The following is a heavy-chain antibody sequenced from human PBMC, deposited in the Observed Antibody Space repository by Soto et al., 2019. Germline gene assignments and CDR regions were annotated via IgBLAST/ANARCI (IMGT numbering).Heavy chain of an antibody. CDR3: IREMDAGGLVK. Sequence: PGGSLRLSCAASGFTFSCYSMNWVRQAPGKGLERVSYISSSSSTIYYADSVKGRFTISRDNAKNSLYLQMNSLKTEDTAFYYCIREMDAGGLVKWGQGTVVIFS. D-gene: IGHD3-16*01. V-gene: IGHV3-48*01. CDR1: GFTFSCYS. CDR2: ISSSSSTI. J-gene: IGHJ4*02.